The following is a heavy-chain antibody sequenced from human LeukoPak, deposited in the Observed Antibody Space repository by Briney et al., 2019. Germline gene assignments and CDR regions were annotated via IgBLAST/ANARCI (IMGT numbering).Heavy chain of an antibody. CDR3: ARETSLMGYSGGLGFNY. Sequence: PSETLSLTCTVSGGSISSSSYYWGWIRQPPGKGLEWIGSIYYSGSTYYNPSLKSRVTISVDTSKNQFSLKLISVTAADTAVYYCARETSLMGYSGGLGFNYWGQGTLVTASS. CDR2: IYYSGST. CDR1: GGSISSSSYY. J-gene: IGHJ4*02. V-gene: IGHV4-39*07. D-gene: IGHD6-19*01.